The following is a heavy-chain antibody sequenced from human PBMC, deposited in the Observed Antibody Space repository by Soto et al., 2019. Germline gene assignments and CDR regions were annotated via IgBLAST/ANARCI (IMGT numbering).Heavy chain of an antibody. Sequence: EVQLVESGGGLVQPGGSLRLSCAASGFTFSTYDMHWVRQVPGKGLEWVSAIGTLADTFYADSVKGRFTISRENAKSSLDLQKNSLTAGDTAVYYCAKHAAYGHGGGGWFDPWGQGTLVTVSS. CDR1: GFTFSTYD. V-gene: IGHV3-13*01. D-gene: IGHD4-17*01. CDR2: IGTLADT. CDR3: AKHAAYGHGGGGWFDP. J-gene: IGHJ5*02.